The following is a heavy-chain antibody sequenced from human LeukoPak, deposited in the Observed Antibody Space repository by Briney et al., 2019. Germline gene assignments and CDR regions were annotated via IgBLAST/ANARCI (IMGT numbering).Heavy chain of an antibody. D-gene: IGHD5-24*01. CDR1: AYTFTSYY. CDR3: AREGDGYKKFDF. V-gene: IGHV1-46*01. J-gene: IGHJ4*02. Sequence: ASVKVSCKASAYTFTSYYIHWVRQAPGQGLEWLGLINTTDDSTSYAQKFRGRVTVTRDTSTSKVYMELSSLRSEDTAVYYCAREGDGYKKFDFWAQGILVTVSS. CDR2: INTTDDST.